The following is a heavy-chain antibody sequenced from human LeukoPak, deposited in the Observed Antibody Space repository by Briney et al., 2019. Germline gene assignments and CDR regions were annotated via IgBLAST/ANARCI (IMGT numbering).Heavy chain of an antibody. CDR2: IYYSGST. V-gene: IGHV4-39*07. D-gene: IGHD3-10*01. J-gene: IGHJ6*03. Sequence: SETLSLTCTVSGGSISSSSYYWDWIRQPPGKGLEWIGNIYYSGSTYYNPSLKSRVTISVDTSKNQFSLKLSSVTAADTAVYYCARVRGSGSYYPPNYYWYMDVWGKGTTVTISS. CDR1: GGSISSSSYY. CDR3: ARVRGSGSYYPPNYYWYMDV.